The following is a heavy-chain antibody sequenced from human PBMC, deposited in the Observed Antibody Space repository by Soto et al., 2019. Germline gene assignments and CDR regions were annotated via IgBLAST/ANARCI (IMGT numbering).Heavy chain of an antibody. Sequence: GASVKVSCKASGGTFSSYAISWVRQAPGQGLEWMGGIIHIFGTANYAQKFQGRVTITADESTSTAYMELSSLRSEDTAVYYFGGYYYDSSGYYYYYGMDVWGQGTTVTVSS. CDR1: GGTFSSYA. V-gene: IGHV1-69*13. CDR3: GGYYYDSSGYYYYYGMDV. D-gene: IGHD3-22*01. CDR2: IIHIFGTA. J-gene: IGHJ6*02.